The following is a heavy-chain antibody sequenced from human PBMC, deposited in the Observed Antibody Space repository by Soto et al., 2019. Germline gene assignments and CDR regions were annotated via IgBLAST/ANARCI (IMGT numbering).Heavy chain of an antibody. Sequence: SETLSLTGTFPGGSITRGGYSWGWIRQHPGKGLELIWYIYYSGSTYYNPSPKSRVTISVDTSKNQFSLKLSSVTAADTAVYYCASLNYNWNYDYWGQGTLVTVSS. V-gene: IGHV4-31*03. D-gene: IGHD1-20*01. CDR1: GGSITRGGYS. CDR2: IYYSGST. J-gene: IGHJ4*02. CDR3: ASLNYNWNYDY.